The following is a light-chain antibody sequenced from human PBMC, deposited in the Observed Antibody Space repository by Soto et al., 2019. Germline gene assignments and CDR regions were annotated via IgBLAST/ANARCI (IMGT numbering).Light chain of an antibody. V-gene: IGLV2-14*01. Sequence: QSALTQPASVSGSPGQSITISCTGTSRDVGGYNYVSWYQQHPGKAPKLIIYDVSYRPSGVSNRFSDSKSGNTASLTISGLQAEDEADYYCSSYTSTTTVVFGGGTKLTVL. CDR1: SRDVGGYNY. CDR3: SSYTSTTTVV. J-gene: IGLJ2*01. CDR2: DVS.